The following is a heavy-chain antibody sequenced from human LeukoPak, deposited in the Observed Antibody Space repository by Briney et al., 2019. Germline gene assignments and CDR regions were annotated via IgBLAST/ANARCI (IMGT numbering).Heavy chain of an antibody. CDR2: IRYDGSNK. D-gene: IGHD6-19*01. J-gene: IGHJ6*02. V-gene: IGHV3-30*02. Sequence: PGGSLRLSCAASGFTFSSYGMHWVRQAPGKGLEWVAFIRYDGSNKYYADSVKGRFTISRDNSKNTLYLQMNSLRAEDTAVYYCAHEVKQWLVFDYYYGMDVWGQGTTVTVSS. CDR3: AHEVKQWLVFDYYYGMDV. CDR1: GFTFSSYG.